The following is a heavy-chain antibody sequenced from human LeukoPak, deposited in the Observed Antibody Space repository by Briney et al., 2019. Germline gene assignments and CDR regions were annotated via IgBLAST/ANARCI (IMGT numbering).Heavy chain of an antibody. CDR3: ARDNYYDTSAFDI. V-gene: IGHV3-53*01. Sequence: GGSLRLSCAASGFTFSSYSMNWVRQAPGKGLEWVSLIYSGGDTYYADSAKGRFTISRDNSKNTLYLQMNSLRAEDTAVYYCARDNYYDTSAFDIWGQGTMVTVSS. D-gene: IGHD3-22*01. CDR2: IYSGGDT. CDR1: GFTFSSYS. J-gene: IGHJ3*02.